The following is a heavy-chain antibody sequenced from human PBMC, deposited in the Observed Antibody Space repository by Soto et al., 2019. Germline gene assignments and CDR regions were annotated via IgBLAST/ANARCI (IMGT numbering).Heavy chain of an antibody. V-gene: IGHV4-59*01. D-gene: IGHD2-15*01. CDR2: IYYSGST. CDR1: GGSISSYY. Sequence: SETLSLTCTVSGGSISSYYWSWIRQPPGKGLEWIGYIYYSGSTNYNPSLKSRVTISVDTSKNQFSLKLSSVTAADTAVYYCARVAPAYCSGGSCYWTWGQGTLVTVSS. J-gene: IGHJ5*02. CDR3: ARVAPAYCSGGSCYWT.